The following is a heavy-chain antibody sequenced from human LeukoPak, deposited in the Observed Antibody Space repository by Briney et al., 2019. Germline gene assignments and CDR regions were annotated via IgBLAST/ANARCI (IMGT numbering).Heavy chain of an antibody. CDR3: AADYSKFYYYYMDV. V-gene: IGHV3-7*01. CDR1: GFSFDNYA. D-gene: IGHD4-11*01. CDR2: INQGGSEK. Sequence: GGSLRLSCVASGFSFDNYAMTWVRQAPGKGLEWVANINQGGSEKDYVDSVKGRFTISRDNAKKSLFLQMKSLRAEDTAVYYCAADYSKFYYYYMDVWGKGTTVIVS. J-gene: IGHJ6*03.